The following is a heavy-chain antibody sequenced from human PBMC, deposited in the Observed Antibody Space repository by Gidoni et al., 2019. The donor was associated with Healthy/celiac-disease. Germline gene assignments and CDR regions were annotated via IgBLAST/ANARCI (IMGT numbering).Heavy chain of an antibody. CDR2: ISGSGGST. Sequence: EVQLLESGGGLVQPGGSLRLSCAASGFTFSSYAMSWVRQAPGKGLEWVSAISGSGGSTYYADSVKGRFTISRDNSKNTLYLQMNSLRAEDTAVYYCANGRYSSGWYPYDYWGQGTLVTVSS. V-gene: IGHV3-23*01. J-gene: IGHJ4*02. CDR1: GFTFSSYA. CDR3: ANGRYSSGWYPYDY. D-gene: IGHD6-19*01.